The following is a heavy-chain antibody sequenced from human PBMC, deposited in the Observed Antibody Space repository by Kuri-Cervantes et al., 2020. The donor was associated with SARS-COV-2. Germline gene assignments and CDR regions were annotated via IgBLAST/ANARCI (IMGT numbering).Heavy chain of an antibody. V-gene: IGHV3-30-3*01. J-gene: IGHJ4*02. D-gene: IGHD3-16*01. CDR3: ARDPGGTS. Sequence: LSLTCAASGLTFSSYAMHWVRQAPGKGLEWVAVISYDGSNKYYADSVKGRFTISRDNSKNTLYLQMNSLRAEDTAVYYCARDPGGTSWGQGTLVTVSS. CDR2: ISYDGSNK. CDR1: GLTFSSYA.